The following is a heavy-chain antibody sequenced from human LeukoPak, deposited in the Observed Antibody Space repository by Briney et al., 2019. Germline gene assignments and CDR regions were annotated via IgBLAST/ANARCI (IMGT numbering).Heavy chain of an antibody. Sequence: PSETLSLTCAVYGGSFSGYYWSWIRQPPGKGLEWIGEINHSGSTNYNPSLKSRVTISVDTSKNQFSLKLSSVTAADTAVYHCARGSGPGCSSTSCYRVATRDYYYYMDVWGKGTTVTVSS. CDR2: INHSGST. J-gene: IGHJ6*03. CDR1: GGSFSGYY. CDR3: ARGSGPGCSSTSCYRVATRDYYYYMDV. D-gene: IGHD2-2*02. V-gene: IGHV4-34*01.